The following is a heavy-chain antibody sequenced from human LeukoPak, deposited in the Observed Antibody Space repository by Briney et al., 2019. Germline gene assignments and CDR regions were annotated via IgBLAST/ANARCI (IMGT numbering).Heavy chain of an antibody. D-gene: IGHD6-19*01. Sequence: SETLSLICTVPGGSISSSTYFWGWIRQPPGKGLECIGSIYYSGTTYYNPSLKSRVTISVDTSNNQFSLKLSSVTAADTAVYYCARRRYPGYSSGLFDYWGQGTLVTVSS. CDR2: IYYSGTT. J-gene: IGHJ4*02. V-gene: IGHV4-39*01. CDR3: ARRRYPGYSSGLFDY. CDR1: GGSISSSTYF.